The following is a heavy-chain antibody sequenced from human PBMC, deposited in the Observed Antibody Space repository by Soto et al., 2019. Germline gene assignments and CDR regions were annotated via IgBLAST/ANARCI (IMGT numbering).Heavy chain of an antibody. V-gene: IGHV3-73*02. D-gene: IGHD3-10*02. Sequence: EVQLVESGGGLVQPGGSLKVSCAASGFTFSDSTIHWVRQASGKGLEWVGRIRSEVYSYATVCAASVKDRFTISRDDSKNTAYLQMNSLKIADTAVYYCSRCSGSYGMDVWGQGTTVTVSS. CDR2: IRSEVYSYAT. J-gene: IGHJ6*02. CDR1: GFTFSDST. CDR3: SRCSGSYGMDV.